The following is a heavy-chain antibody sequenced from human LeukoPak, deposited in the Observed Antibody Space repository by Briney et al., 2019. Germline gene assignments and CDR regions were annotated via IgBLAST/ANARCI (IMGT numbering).Heavy chain of an antibody. CDR2: INHSGST. D-gene: IGHD2-2*02. J-gene: IGHJ4*02. V-gene: IGHV4-34*01. Sequence: SETLSLTCAVYGGSFSGYYWSWIRQPPGKGLEWIGEINHSGSTNYNPSHKSRVTISVDTSKNQFSLKLSSVSAAHTAVYYWARGEHYFSSTSCYTEDWGQGTLVTVPA. CDR1: GGSFSGYY. CDR3: ARGEHYFSSTSCYTED.